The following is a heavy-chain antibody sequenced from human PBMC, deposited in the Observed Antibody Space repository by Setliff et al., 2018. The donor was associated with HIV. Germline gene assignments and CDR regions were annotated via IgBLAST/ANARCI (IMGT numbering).Heavy chain of an antibody. J-gene: IGHJ2*01. CDR2: INHSGST. V-gene: IGHV4-34*01. D-gene: IGHD2-21*02. CDR1: GGSFSGYY. CDR3: ARDSRGVVTLNWYFDL. Sequence: PSETLSLTCAVYGGSFSGYYWSWIRQPPGKGLEWIGEINHSGSTNYNPSLKSRVTISVDTSKNQFSLKLSSVTAADTAVYYCARDSRGVVTLNWYFDLWGRGTLVTVSS.